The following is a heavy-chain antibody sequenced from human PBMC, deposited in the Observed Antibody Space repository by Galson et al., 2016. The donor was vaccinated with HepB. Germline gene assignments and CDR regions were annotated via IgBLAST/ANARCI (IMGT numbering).Heavy chain of an antibody. CDR1: GFTFSSYW. D-gene: IGHD3-3*01. CDR2: IQQDGSEK. J-gene: IGHJ4*02. CDR3: ARDRRVFGVLIIPDY. V-gene: IGHV3-7*01. Sequence: SLRLSCAASGFTFSSYWMSWVRQAPGKGLEWVANIQQDGSEKYYVDSVKGRSTISRDNSKNTLYLQMNSLRAEDTAVYYCARDRRVFGVLIIPDYWGQGALVTVSS.